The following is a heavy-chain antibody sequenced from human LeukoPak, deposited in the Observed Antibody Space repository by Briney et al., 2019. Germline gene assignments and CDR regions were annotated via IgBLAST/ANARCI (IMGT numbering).Heavy chain of an antibody. CDR3: ATSIAVAGWGAFDI. CDR1: GASITSGHW. J-gene: IGHJ3*02. Sequence: PSETLSLTCAVSGASITSGHWWSWVRQPPGKGREGIGEIFHSGSTNYNASLKSRVTISVDRSKNQFSLKLNSVTDADTAVYYCATSIAVAGWGAFDIWGQGTMVTVSS. D-gene: IGHD6-19*01. CDR2: IFHSGST. V-gene: IGHV4-4*02.